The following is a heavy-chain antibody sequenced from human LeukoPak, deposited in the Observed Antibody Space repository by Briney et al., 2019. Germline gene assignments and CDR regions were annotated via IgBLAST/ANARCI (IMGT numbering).Heavy chain of an antibody. CDR1: GGSFSSYY. CDR2: IYYSGST. D-gene: IGHD6-19*01. V-gene: IGHV4-59*08. CDR3: ARRVAVAGTIWFDP. J-gene: IGHJ5*02. Sequence: SETLSLTCAVYGGSFSSYYWSWIRQPPGKGLEWIGYIYYSGSTNYNPSLKSRVTISVDTSKNQFSLKLSSVTAADTAVYYCARRVAVAGTIWFDPWGQGTLVTVSS.